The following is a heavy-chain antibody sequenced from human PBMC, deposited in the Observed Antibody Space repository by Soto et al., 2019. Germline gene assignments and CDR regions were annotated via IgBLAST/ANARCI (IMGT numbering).Heavy chain of an antibody. Sequence: SETLSLTCTVSGGSISRYYWSLIRQPPGKGLEWIGYIYYSGSTNYNPSLKSRVTIAVDTSKNQFSLKLSSVTAADTAVYYCARVGAYNWFDPWGQGTLVTVSS. D-gene: IGHD1-26*01. CDR1: GGSISRYY. V-gene: IGHV4-59*01. J-gene: IGHJ5*02. CDR3: ARVGAYNWFDP. CDR2: IYYSGST.